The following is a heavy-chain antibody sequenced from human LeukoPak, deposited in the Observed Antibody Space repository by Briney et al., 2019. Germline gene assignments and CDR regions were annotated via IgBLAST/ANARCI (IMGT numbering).Heavy chain of an antibody. CDR3: AKSLAARWVIDY. V-gene: IGHV3-23*01. CDR2: ITDSGGST. J-gene: IGHJ4*02. D-gene: IGHD6-25*01. CDR1: GLTLSSYE. Sequence: GGSLRLSCTISGLTLSSYELNWVRQAPGKGLEWVSGITDSGGSTYYADSVKGRFTISRDSSENTLYLQMNTLRAEDTAIYFCAKSLAARWVIDYWGQGTLVTVSS.